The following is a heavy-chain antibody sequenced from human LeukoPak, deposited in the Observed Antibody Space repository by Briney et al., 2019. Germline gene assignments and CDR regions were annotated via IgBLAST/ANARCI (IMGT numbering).Heavy chain of an antibody. CDR3: ARDSGITDFDY. D-gene: IGHD1-14*01. CDR1: GFTFSSYW. CDR2: INSDGSST. V-gene: IGHV3-74*01. Sequence: PGGSLRLSCAASGFTFSSYWMHWVHQAPGKGLVWVSRINSDGSSTSYADSVKGRFTISRDNAKNTLYLQMNNLRAEDTAVYYCARDSGITDFDYWGQGTLVTVSS. J-gene: IGHJ4*02.